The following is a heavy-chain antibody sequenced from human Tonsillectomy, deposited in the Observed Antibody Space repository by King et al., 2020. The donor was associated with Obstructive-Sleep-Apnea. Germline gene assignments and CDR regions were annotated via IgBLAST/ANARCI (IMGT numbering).Heavy chain of an antibody. CDR3: ARDGRIAASPYWYFDL. V-gene: IGHV1-2*04. Sequence: QLVQSGAEVKKPGASVKVSCKASGYTFTGYYMHWVRQAPGQGLEWMGWINPNSGGTNYAQKFQGWVTMTRDTSISTAYMELSRLRSDDTAVYYCARDGRIAASPYWYFDLWGRGTLVTVSS. D-gene: IGHD2-15*01. CDR2: INPNSGGT. J-gene: IGHJ2*01. CDR1: GYTFTGYY.